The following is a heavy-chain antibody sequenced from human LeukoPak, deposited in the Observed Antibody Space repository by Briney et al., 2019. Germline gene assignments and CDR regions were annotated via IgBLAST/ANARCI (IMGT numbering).Heavy chain of an antibody. CDR1: GYTFTGYY. CDR3: ARDKGRVVPAVYYYYYYMDV. CDR2: INPNSGGT. J-gene: IGHJ6*03. V-gene: IGHV1-2*02. Sequence: GASVKVSCKASGYTFTGYYMHWVRQAPGQGLEWMGWINPNSGGTNYAQKFQGRVTMTRDTSISTAYMELSRLRSDDTAVYYCARDKGRVVPAVYYYYYYMDVWGKGTTVTVSS. D-gene: IGHD2-2*01.